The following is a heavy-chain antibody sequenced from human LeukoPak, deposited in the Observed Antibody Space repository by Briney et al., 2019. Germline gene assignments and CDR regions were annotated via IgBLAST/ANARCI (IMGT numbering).Heavy chain of an antibody. Sequence: ASVKVSCKASGYTFTGYYMHWVRQAPGQGLEWMGWMNPNSGNTGYAQKFQGRVTITRNTSISTAYMELSSLRSEDTAVYYCARDRYGDYAPWYFDLWGRGTLVTVSS. CDR1: GYTFTGYY. J-gene: IGHJ2*01. V-gene: IGHV1-8*03. CDR2: MNPNSGNT. D-gene: IGHD4-17*01. CDR3: ARDRYGDYAPWYFDL.